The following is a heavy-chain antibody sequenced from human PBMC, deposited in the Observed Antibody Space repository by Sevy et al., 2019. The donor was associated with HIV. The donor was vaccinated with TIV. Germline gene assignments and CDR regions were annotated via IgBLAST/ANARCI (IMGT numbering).Heavy chain of an antibody. CDR1: GFTFSSLW. V-gene: IGHV3-7*03. D-gene: IGHD2-15*01. CDR3: ARDRGGYCNGGSCYSCAFDI. CDR2: IKTNGSEK. Sequence: GGSLRLSCAASGFTFSSLWMSWVRQAPGKGLEWVANIKTNGSEKYYVDSVKGRFTISRDNAKNSLYLQMNSLRAEDTAVYYCARDRGGYCNGGSCYSCAFDIWGQGTMVTVSS. J-gene: IGHJ3*02.